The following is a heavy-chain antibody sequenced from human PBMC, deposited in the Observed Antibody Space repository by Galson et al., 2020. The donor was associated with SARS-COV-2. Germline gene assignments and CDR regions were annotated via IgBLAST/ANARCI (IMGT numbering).Heavy chain of an antibody. D-gene: IGHD6-19*01. CDR3: AREEGFMSVAGNDYYCYGIDV. Sequence: GGSLRLSCAASGFTFSSYAMHWVRQAPGKGLEWVAVISYDGSNKYYADSVKGRFTISRDNTKNTLYLQMNSLRAEDTAVYYCAREEGFMSVAGNDYYCYGIDVWGQGTTVTVSS. V-gene: IGHV3-30-3*01. CDR1: GFTFSSYA. CDR2: ISYDGSNK. J-gene: IGHJ6*02.